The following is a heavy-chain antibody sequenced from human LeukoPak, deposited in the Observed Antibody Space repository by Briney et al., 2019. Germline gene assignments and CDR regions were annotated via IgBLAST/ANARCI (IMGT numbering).Heavy chain of an antibody. CDR3: ARSPPSSGENDY. CDR2: IIPIFGTA. J-gene: IGHJ4*02. D-gene: IGHD3-16*01. Sequence: SSVKVSCKASGGTFSSYAISWVRQAPGQGLEWMGGIIPIFGTANYAQKFQGRVTMTRDTSISTAYMELSSLRSDDTAVYYCARSPPSSGENDYWGQGTLVTVSS. V-gene: IGHV1-69*05. CDR1: GGTFSSYA.